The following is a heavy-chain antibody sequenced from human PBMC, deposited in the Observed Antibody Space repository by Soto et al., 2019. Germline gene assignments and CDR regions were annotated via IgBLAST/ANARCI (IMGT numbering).Heavy chain of an antibody. J-gene: IGHJ6*02. CDR2: IYYSGST. CDR1: GGPISSSSYY. CDR3: VRLGYYSGMDV. D-gene: IGHD6-19*01. V-gene: IGHV4-31*03. Sequence: SDTLSLTCTVSGGPISSSSYYWGWIRQHPGKGLEWIGNIYYSGSTYYNPSLKSRVTISVDTSKNQFSLKLSSVTAADTAVYYCVRLGYYSGMDVWGQGTTVTVSS.